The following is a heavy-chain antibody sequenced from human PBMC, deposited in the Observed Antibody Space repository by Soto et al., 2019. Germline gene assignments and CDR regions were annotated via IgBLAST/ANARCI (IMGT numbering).Heavy chain of an antibody. Sequence: QLQLQESGPGLVKPSETLSLTCTVSGGSISSSSYYWGWIRQPPGKGLEWIGSIYYSGSTYYNPSLKIRVTISVDTSKHQFSLKLSSVTAADTAVYYCARPGYCSGGSCYGASDAFDIWGQGTMVTVSS. V-gene: IGHV4-39*01. CDR3: ARPGYCSGGSCYGASDAFDI. J-gene: IGHJ3*02. CDR2: IYYSGST. CDR1: GGSISSSSYY. D-gene: IGHD2-15*01.